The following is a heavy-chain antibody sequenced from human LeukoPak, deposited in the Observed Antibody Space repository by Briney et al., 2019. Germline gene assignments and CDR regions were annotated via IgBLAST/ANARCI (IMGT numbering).Heavy chain of an antibody. Sequence: GGSLRLSCAASGSPFSSYWMSWVRQAPGKGLEWVANIKQDGSDKYYVDSVKGRFSISRDNAKNSLYLQLNNLRAGDTAVYYCARLTGTTGFDYWGQGTLVTVTS. CDR2: IKQDGSDK. V-gene: IGHV3-7*01. CDR1: GSPFSSYW. D-gene: IGHD1-1*01. CDR3: ARLTGTTGFDY. J-gene: IGHJ4*02.